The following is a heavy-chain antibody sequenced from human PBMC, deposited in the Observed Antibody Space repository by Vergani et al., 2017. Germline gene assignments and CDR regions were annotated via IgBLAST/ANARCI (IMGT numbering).Heavy chain of an antibody. CDR3: ARDSRPYSGYDSGGDLYYYYYGMDV. CDR2: ISSRSSYL. CDR1: GFTFSSYS. V-gene: IGHV3-21*01. J-gene: IGHJ6*02. D-gene: IGHD5-12*01. Sequence: EVQLVESGGGLVKPGGSLRLSCAASGFTFSSYSMNWVRQAPGKGLEWVSSISSRSSYLYYADSVKGRFTISRNNAKNSLYLQMNSLSAGDTAVYYCARDSRPYSGYDSGGDLYYYYYGMDVWGQGTTVTVSS.